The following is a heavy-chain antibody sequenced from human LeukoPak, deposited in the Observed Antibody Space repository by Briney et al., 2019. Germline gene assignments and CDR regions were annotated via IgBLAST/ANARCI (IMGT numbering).Heavy chain of an antibody. CDR3: ARGSMHVYHLYTDY. CDR2: IKQDGSER. J-gene: IGHJ4*02. CDR1: GFIFCDAW. Sequence: PGGSLRLSCAASGFIFCDAWMSGVRQAPGKGLEWGASIKQDGSERYYVDSVKGRFTISRDNAKNSLFLQLSSLRVEDTAVYYCARGSMHVYHLYTDYWGQGTLVTVSS. D-gene: IGHD3-16*01. V-gene: IGHV3-7*01.